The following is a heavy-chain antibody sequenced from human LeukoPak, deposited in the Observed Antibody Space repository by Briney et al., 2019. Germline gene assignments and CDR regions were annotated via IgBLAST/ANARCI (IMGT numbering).Heavy chain of an antibody. Sequence: ASVKVSCKASGYTFTGYYMHWVRQAPGQGLEWMGWINPNSGGTHYAQKFQGRVTMTRDTSITTAYMELSRLRSDDTAAYYCARDLGDDAFDIWGQGTVVTVSS. CDR2: INPNSGGT. CDR1: GYTFTGYY. J-gene: IGHJ3*02. V-gene: IGHV1-2*02. CDR3: ARDLGDDAFDI.